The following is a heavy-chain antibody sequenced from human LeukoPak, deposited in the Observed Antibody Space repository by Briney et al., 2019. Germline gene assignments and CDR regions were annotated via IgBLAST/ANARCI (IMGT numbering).Heavy chain of an antibody. CDR2: IYYSGST. Sequence: SETLSLTWTVSGGSISSSSYYWGWIRQPPGKGLEWIGSIYYSGSTYYNPSLKSRVTISVDTSKNQFSLKLSSVTAADTAVYYCAGNSGSYSGYDYWGQGTLVTVSS. J-gene: IGHJ4*02. CDR1: GGSISSSSYY. D-gene: IGHD1-26*01. V-gene: IGHV4-39*07. CDR3: AGNSGSYSGYDY.